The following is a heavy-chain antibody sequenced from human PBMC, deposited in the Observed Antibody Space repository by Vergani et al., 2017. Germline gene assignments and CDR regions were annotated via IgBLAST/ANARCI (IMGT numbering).Heavy chain of an antibody. CDR1: GGSVTSTSYH. CDR2: LYNPGKT. CDR3: ARGLTDYDSGWYSPGWFDP. J-gene: IGHJ5*02. Sequence: QLQLQESGPGLVKPSETLSFTCDVSGGSVTSTSYHWAWIRLPPGKGLEWIGSLYNPGKTYYNSSLESRLSLSVDTSTNQFFMRRNSVTAADTAVYYCARGLTDYDSGWYSPGWFDPWGQGITAIVSS. D-gene: IGHD6-19*01. V-gene: IGHV4-39*01.